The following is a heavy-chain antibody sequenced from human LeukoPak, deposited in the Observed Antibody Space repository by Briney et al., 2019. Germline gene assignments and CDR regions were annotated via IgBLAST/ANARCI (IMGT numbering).Heavy chain of an antibody. CDR2: INPNSGGT. D-gene: IGHD2-15*01. J-gene: IGHJ5*02. V-gene: IGHV1-2*02. CDR3: ARGGGYCSGGSCFKNWFDP. CDR1: GYTFTGYY. Sequence: ASVKVSCKASGYTFTGYYMHWVRQAPGQGLEWMGWINPNSGGTNYAQKFQGRVTMTRDTSISTAYMELSRLRSDDTAVYYCARGGGYCSGGSCFKNWFDPWGQGTLVTVSS.